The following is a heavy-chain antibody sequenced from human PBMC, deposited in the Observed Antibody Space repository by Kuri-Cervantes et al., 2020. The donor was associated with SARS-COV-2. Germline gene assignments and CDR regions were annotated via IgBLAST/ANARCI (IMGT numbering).Heavy chain of an antibody. CDR3: ARAQLGAVGAFDI. D-gene: IGHD3-16*01. CDR2: IKGDGSEK. J-gene: IGHJ3*02. CDR1: GFTFDDYG. V-gene: IGHV3-7*01. Sequence: GESLKISCAASGFTFDDYGMSWVRQAPGKGLEWVATIKGDGSEKYYVESVKGRFTVSRDNAENSLYLQLNTVRAEDTAVYYCARAQLGAVGAFDIWGQGAMVTVSS.